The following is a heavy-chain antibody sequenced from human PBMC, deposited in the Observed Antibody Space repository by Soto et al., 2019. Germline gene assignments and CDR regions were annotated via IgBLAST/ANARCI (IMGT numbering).Heavy chain of an antibody. CDR1: GGSVSSGSYY. Sequence: QVQLQESGPGLVKPSETLSLTCTVSGGSVSSGSYYWSWIRQPPGKGLEWIGYIYYSGSTNYNPSLKSRVTISVDTSKNQFSLKLSSVTAADTAVYSCARDRSSGWLDYWGQGTLVTVSS. J-gene: IGHJ4*02. CDR2: IYYSGST. CDR3: ARDRSSGWLDY. V-gene: IGHV4-61*01. D-gene: IGHD6-25*01.